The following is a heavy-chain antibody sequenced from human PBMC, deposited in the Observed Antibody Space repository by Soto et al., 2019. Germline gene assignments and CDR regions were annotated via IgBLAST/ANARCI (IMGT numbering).Heavy chain of an antibody. V-gene: IGHV1-69*02. CDR2: IIPILGIA. J-gene: IGHJ3*02. CDR3: ARAPVFSSTSCPPFLLAI. CDR1: GGTFSSYT. D-gene: IGHD2-2*01. Sequence: SVKVSCKASGGTFSSYTISWVRQAPGQGLEWMGRIIPILGIANYAQKFQGRVTITADKSTSTAYMELSSLRSEDTAVYYCARAPVFSSTSCPPFLLAICGQGTLVP.